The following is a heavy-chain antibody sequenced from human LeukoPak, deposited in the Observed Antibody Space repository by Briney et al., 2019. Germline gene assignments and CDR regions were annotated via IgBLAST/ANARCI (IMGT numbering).Heavy chain of an antibody. CDR2: INPNSAGT. D-gene: IGHD3-22*01. CDR3: ARPEHYYDSSGYYRFDY. J-gene: IGHJ4*02. CDR1: GYTFTGYY. Sequence: ASVKVSCKASGYTFTGYYMHWVRQAPGQGLQWMGWINPNSAGTNYAQKFQGRVTMTRDTSISTAYMELSRLRSDDTAVYYCARPEHYYDSSGYYRFDYWGQGTLVTVSS. V-gene: IGHV1-2*02.